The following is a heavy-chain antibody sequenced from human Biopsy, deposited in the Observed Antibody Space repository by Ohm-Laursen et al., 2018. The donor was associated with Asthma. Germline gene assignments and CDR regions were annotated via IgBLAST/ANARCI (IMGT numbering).Heavy chain of an antibody. CDR3: ARTYYDFLTGQVKDVFGV. CDR1: GYNFVSFA. D-gene: IGHD3-9*01. J-gene: IGHJ3*01. V-gene: IGHV1-3*04. Sequence: SVKVSCKASGYNFVSFAIHWVRQAPGQRLEWMGWVNTGNGDTKYSQKFQGRVTITRDTSASTAYMELRSLRSEDTATYYCARTYYDFLTGQVKDVFGVWGQGTIVTVSS. CDR2: VNTGNGDT.